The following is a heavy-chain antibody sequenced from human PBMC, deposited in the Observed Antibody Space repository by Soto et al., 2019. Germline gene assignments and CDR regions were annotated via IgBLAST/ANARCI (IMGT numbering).Heavy chain of an antibody. CDR2: IYYSGST. CDR1: GGSISSSSYY. CDR3: ARQGGCSSTSCAPDWFDP. D-gene: IGHD2-2*01. Sequence: QLQLQESGPGLVKPSETLSLTCTVSGGSISSSSYYWGWIRQPPGKGLEWIGSIYYSGSTYYNPSLKSRVTISVDTSKTLFSLKLSSGTAADTAVYYCARQGGCSSTSCAPDWFDPWGQGTLVTVSS. V-gene: IGHV4-39*01. J-gene: IGHJ5*02.